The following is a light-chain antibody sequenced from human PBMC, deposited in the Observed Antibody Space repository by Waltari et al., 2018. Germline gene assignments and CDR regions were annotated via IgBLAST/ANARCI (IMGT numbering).Light chain of an antibody. V-gene: IGLV1-51*02. CDR1: SSNIGNNY. CDR3: GTWDSSLSGAV. CDR2: ENS. J-gene: IGLJ7*01. Sequence: QSVLTQPPSVSAAPGPRVTIPCSGGSSNIGNNYLSWYRQLPGTAPKPLIYENSDRPSGIPGRFSGSKSGTSATLDITGLQAGDEADYYCGTWDSSLSGAVFGGGTHLTVL.